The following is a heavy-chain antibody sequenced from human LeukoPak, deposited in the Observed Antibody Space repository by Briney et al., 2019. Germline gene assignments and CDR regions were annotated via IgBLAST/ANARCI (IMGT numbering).Heavy chain of an antibody. J-gene: IGHJ4*02. V-gene: IGHV1-46*01. Sequence: ASVKVSCKASGYTFTSYYMHWVRQAPGQGLGWMGIINPSGGSTSYAQKFQGRVTMTRDMSTSTVYMELSSLRSEDTAVYYCARDSPMVRGVMNYWGQGTLVTVSS. D-gene: IGHD3-10*01. CDR2: INPSGGST. CDR1: GYTFTSYY. CDR3: ARDSPMVRGVMNY.